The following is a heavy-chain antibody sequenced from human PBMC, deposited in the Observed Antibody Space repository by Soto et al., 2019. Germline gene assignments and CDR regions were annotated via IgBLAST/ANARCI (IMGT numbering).Heavy chain of an antibody. Sequence: PSETLSLTCAVSGDSISSSNYFWGWIRQPPGKGLEWIGTIFYSGSTYYNPSLKSRVTISVDTSKNQFSLRLISVTAADTALYYCARQYGWLYFDYWGQGSLVTVSS. D-gene: IGHD6-19*01. CDR2: IFYSGST. CDR1: GDSISSSNYF. CDR3: ARQYGWLYFDY. V-gene: IGHV4-39*01. J-gene: IGHJ4*02.